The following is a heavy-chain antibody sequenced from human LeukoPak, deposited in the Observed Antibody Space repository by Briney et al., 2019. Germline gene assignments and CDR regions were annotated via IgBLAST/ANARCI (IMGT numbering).Heavy chain of an antibody. CDR2: IYYSGST. CDR3: ARQKGEYYDFWSGYPYIWFDP. Sequence: SETLSLTCTVSGGSISSSSYYWGWIRQPPGKGLEWIGSIYYSGSTYYNPSLKSRVTISVDTSKNQFSLKLSSVTAADTAVYYCARQKGEYYDFWSGYPYIWFDPWGQGTLVTVSS. J-gene: IGHJ5*02. CDR1: GGSISSSSYY. D-gene: IGHD3-3*01. V-gene: IGHV4-39*01.